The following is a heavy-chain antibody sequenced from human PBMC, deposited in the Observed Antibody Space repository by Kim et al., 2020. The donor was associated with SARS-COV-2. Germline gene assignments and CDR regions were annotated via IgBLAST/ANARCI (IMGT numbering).Heavy chain of an antibody. D-gene: IGHD2-2*03. J-gene: IGHJ4*02. V-gene: IGHV3-23*01. Sequence: SVTGRFTISRDNAKHTLYLQMNSLGAETTAVYYCATAGYCSSTSCYRGLDYWGPGTLVTVSS. CDR3: ATAGYCSSTSCYRGLDY.